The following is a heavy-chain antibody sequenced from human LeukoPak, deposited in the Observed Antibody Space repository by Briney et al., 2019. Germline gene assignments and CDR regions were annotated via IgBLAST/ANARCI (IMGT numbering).Heavy chain of an antibody. CDR1: DFTSISYA. D-gene: IGHD2-15*01. CDR3: ARVDGSPDY. Sequence: ASVKVSCKASDFTSISYAISWVRQAPGQGLEWMGWISAYNGNTNYAQKLQGRVTMTTDTPTSTAYMELRSLRSNDTAVYYCARVDGSPDYWGQGTLVTVSS. J-gene: IGHJ4*02. V-gene: IGHV1-18*01. CDR2: ISAYNGNT.